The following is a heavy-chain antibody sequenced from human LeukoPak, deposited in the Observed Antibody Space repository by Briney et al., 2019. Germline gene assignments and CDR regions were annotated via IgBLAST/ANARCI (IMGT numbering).Heavy chain of an antibody. CDR2: ITSGGSAT. D-gene: IGHD3-10*01. V-gene: IGHV3-48*03. Sequence: PGGSLRLSCAGSGFPLSRYEMNWVRQAPGKGLEWVTYITSGGSATYYADSVKGRFTISRDNAINSLYLQMNNLRAEDTALYYCVREGKRNAFDIWGQGTMVTVSS. CDR1: GFPLSRYE. J-gene: IGHJ3*02. CDR3: VREGKRNAFDI.